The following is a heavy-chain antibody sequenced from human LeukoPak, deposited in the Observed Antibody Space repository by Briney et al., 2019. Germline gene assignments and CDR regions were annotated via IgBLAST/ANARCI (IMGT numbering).Heavy chain of an antibody. Sequence: PSETLSLTCTVSGGSISSYYWSWIRQPPGKGLEWIGYIYYSGSTNYNPSLKSRVTISVDTSKNQFSLKLSSVTAADTAVYYCAREYHYYDTRGYYYFDYWGQGTLVTVSS. CDR3: AREYHYYDTRGYYYFDY. CDR1: GGSISSYY. J-gene: IGHJ4*02. D-gene: IGHD3-22*01. CDR2: IYYSGST. V-gene: IGHV4-59*01.